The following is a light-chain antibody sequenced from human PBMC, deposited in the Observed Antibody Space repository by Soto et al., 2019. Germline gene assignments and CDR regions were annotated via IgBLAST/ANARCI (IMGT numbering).Light chain of an antibody. CDR1: QCISSY. J-gene: IGKJ4*02. V-gene: IGKV1-39*01. CDR2: AAS. CDR3: QQSYSTLT. Sequence: DIQMTQSPSSLSASVGDRVTITCRSSQCISSYLNWYQQKPSKAPKPLIYAASSLQSGVPSRFSGSRSGRDFTLTTSSLQPEDCSTYYCQQSYSTLTFGGGTKVDIK.